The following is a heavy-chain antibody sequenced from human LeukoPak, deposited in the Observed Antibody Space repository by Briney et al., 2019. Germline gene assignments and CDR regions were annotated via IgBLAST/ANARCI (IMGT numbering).Heavy chain of an antibody. CDR3: TTERLLWFGELVY. Sequence: GGSLRLSCAAYGFTFSNAWMSWVRQAPGKGLEWVGRIKSKTDGGTTDYAAPVKGRFTISRDDSKNTLYLQMNSLKTEDTVVYYCTTERLLWFGELVYWGQGTLVTVSS. D-gene: IGHD3-10*01. V-gene: IGHV3-15*01. CDR2: IKSKTDGGTT. CDR1: GFTFSNAW. J-gene: IGHJ4*02.